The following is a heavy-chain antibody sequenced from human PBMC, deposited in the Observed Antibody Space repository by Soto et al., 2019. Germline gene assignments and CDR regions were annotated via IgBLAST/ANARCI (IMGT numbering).Heavy chain of an antibody. V-gene: IGHV3-11*05. Sequence: PGGSLRLSCAASAFTFSSYWMHWIRQAPGKGLEWVSYISSSTSHTNYADSVKGRFTISRDNAKNSLFLQMNSLRAEDTAVYYCARGRGAAADYFAFWGQGTLVTVSS. CDR2: ISSSTSHT. J-gene: IGHJ4*02. CDR3: ARGRGAAADYFAF. CDR1: AFTFSSYW. D-gene: IGHD6-13*01.